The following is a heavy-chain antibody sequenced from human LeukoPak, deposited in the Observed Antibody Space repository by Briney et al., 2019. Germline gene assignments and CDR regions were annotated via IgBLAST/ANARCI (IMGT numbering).Heavy chain of an antibody. V-gene: IGHV4-34*01. CDR2: INHSGGT. J-gene: IGHJ4*02. CDR3: ARVAYYYGSGSPHYFDY. CDR1: GGSFSGYY. D-gene: IGHD3-10*01. Sequence: SETLSHTCAVYGGSFSGYYWSWIRQPPGKGLEWIGEINHSGGTNYNPSLKSRVTISVDTSKNQFSLKLSSVTAADTAVYYCARVAYYYGSGSPHYFDYWGQGTLVTVSS.